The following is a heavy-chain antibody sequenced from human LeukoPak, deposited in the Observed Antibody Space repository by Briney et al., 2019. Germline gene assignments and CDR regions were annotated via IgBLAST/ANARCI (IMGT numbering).Heavy chain of an antibody. D-gene: IGHD5/OR15-5a*01. CDR1: GFIFSTYA. J-gene: IGHJ3*01. CDR3: AKDREVVSGAGAFDF. CDR2: ISGSADRT. V-gene: IGHV3-23*01. Sequence: GGSLRLSCAASGFIFSTYAMTWVRQAPGKGLEWVSAISGSADRTYYADSVKGRFTISRDNSKNTLYLQMNSLLAEDSAVYYCAKDREVVSGAGAFDFWGQGTLVTVSS.